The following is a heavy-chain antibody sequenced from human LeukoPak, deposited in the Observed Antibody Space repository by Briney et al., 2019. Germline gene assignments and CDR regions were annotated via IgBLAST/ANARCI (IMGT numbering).Heavy chain of an antibody. J-gene: IGHJ5*02. V-gene: IGHV1-8*02. CDR2: MSPASGDT. D-gene: IGHD3-3*01. Sequence: ASVKVSCKVSGYTFTNYDIHWVRQATGQGLEWMGWMSPASGDTGYAQKFQGRVTMTRDTSISTAYMELSSLRSDDTAVFYCARAIMNYDFGSGYYPNWLDPWGQGTLVTVSS. CDR3: ARAIMNYDFGSGYYPNWLDP. CDR1: GYTFTNYD.